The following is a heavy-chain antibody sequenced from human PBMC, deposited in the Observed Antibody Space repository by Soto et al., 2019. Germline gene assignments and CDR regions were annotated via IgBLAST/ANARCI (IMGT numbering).Heavy chain of an antibody. V-gene: IGHV3-74*01. CDR1: GFTFSSYW. CDR3: ARSFYLDAFDI. Sequence: PGGSLRLSCAASGFTFSSYWMHWVRQAPGKGLVWVSRINSDGSSTSYADSVKGRFTISRDNAKNTLYLQMNSLRAEDTAVYYCARSFYLDAFDIWGQGTMVTVSS. J-gene: IGHJ3*02. CDR2: INSDGSST.